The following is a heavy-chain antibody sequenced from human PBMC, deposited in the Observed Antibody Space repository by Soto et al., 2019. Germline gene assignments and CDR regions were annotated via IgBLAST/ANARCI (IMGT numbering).Heavy chain of an antibody. CDR3: AKLDNYDFWSDSSHNWFDP. V-gene: IGHV3-23*01. Sequence: EVQLLESGGGLVQPGGSLRLSCAASGFTFSSYAMSWVRQAPGKGLEWASAISASGGSTYYADSVKGRFTISRDHSKNTLYLQMNSLRADDTAVYYCAKLDNYDFWSDSSHNWFDPWGQGTLVTVSS. D-gene: IGHD3-3*01. CDR1: GFTFSSYA. CDR2: ISASGGST. J-gene: IGHJ5*02.